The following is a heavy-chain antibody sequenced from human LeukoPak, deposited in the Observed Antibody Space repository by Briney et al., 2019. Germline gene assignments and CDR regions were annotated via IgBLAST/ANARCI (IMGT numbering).Heavy chain of an antibody. V-gene: IGHV3-23*01. D-gene: IGHD3-22*01. CDR3: AKDLADSSGYYSGY. CDR2: ISGSGGST. J-gene: IGHJ4*02. CDR1: GFTFSSYA. Sequence: GGSLRLSCAASGFTFSSYAMSWVRQAPGKGLEWVSAISGSGGSTYYADSVKGRFTICRDNSKNTLYLQMNSLRAEDTAVYYCAKDLADSSGYYSGYWGQGTLVTVSS.